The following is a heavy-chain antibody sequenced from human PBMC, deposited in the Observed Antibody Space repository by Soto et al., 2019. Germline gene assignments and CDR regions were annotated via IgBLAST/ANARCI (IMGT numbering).Heavy chain of an antibody. CDR2: ISSSSSYI. Sequence: GGSLRLSCAASGFTFSSYSMNWVRQAPGKGLEWVSSISSSSSYIYYADSVKGRFTISRDNAKNSLYLQMNSLRAEDTAVYYCARDRGRVVAVAGTGIGFVDYWGQGTLVTVSS. CDR3: ARDRGRVVAVAGTGIGFVDY. D-gene: IGHD6-19*01. V-gene: IGHV3-21*01. J-gene: IGHJ4*02. CDR1: GFTFSSYS.